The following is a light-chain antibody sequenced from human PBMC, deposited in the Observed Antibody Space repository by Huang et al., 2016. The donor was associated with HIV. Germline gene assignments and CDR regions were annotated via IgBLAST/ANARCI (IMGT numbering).Light chain of an antibody. CDR3: QHRSNSGRIT. CDR1: QIIGNY. V-gene: IGKV3-11*01. J-gene: IGKJ3*01. CDR2: DAS. Sequence: EIVLIQSPATLSLSPGERATLSCRASQIIGNYLAWFQQKPGQAPRLLIYDASKRATGIPGRFRGSGSGTDFTLTISSLEPEDFALYFCQHRSNSGRITFGPGTRVHV.